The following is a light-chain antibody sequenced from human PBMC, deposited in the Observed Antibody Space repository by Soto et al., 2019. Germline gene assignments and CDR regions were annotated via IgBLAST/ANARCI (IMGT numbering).Light chain of an antibody. V-gene: IGLV2-23*02. CDR1: SSDVGRNNH. CDR3: CSYAGSGTFYV. Sequence: QSDLTQPASVSGSPGQSIAISCTGTSSDVGRNNHVSWYQQHPGKAPKLMIYEVTQRPSGVSDRFSGSKSGNTASLTISGLQAEDEADYYCCSYAGSGTFYVFGTGTKVTVL. CDR2: EVT. J-gene: IGLJ1*01.